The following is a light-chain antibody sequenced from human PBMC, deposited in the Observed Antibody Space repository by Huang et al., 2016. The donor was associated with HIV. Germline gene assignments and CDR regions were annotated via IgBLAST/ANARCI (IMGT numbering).Light chain of an antibody. J-gene: IGKJ1*01. CDR1: QSVRRT. CDR2: AAS. CDR3: QQYNNWPRT. V-gene: IGKV3-15*01. Sequence: EIVMTQSPATLSVSPGERATLSCRASQSVRRTLAWYQQKPGQAPRLLIYAASTRATGIPARFSGSGSGTEFTLTISSLQSEDFAVYYCQQYNNWPRTFGQGTKVEIK.